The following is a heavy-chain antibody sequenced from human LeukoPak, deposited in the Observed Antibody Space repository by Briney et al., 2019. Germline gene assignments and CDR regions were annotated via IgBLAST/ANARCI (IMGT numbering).Heavy chain of an antibody. Sequence: ASVKVSCKVSGYTLTELSMHWVRQAPGKGLEWMGGFDPEDGETIYAQKFQGRVTMTEDTSTDTAYMELSSLRSEDTAVYYCATDISHYYGSGPYYGGMDVWGQGTMVTVSS. D-gene: IGHD3-10*01. CDR2: FDPEDGET. V-gene: IGHV1-24*01. J-gene: IGHJ6*02. CDR1: GYTLTELS. CDR3: ATDISHYYGSGPYYGGMDV.